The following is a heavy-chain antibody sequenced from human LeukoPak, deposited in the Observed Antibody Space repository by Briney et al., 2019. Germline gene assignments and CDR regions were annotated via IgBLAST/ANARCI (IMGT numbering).Heavy chain of an antibody. CDR3: AKDDAWGRFYH. J-gene: IGHJ1*01. Sequence: GGSLRLSCAASGFTFSSHGMNWVRQAPGKGLEWVSGRSSIGGRTYYADSVKGRFTVTRDNSRNTLDLQMNSLRVEDTGVYYCAKDDAWGRFYHWGQGTLVTVSS. V-gene: IGHV3-23*01. D-gene: IGHD3-16*01. CDR1: GFTFSSHG. CDR2: RSSIGGRT.